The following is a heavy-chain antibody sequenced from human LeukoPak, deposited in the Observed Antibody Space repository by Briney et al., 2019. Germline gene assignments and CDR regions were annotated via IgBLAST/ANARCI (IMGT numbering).Heavy chain of an antibody. CDR2: IGGSGDPT. V-gene: IGHV3-23*01. Sequence: GGSLRLSCAASGFTFSSYAMRWVRQAPGKGLQWVSAIGGSGDPTYYADSVKGRFTISRDNSRNTLYLQMNGLRADDTAVYYCARKQSGQVCSMDVWGQGTTVTVSS. J-gene: IGHJ6*02. CDR3: ARKQSGQVCSMDV. CDR1: GFTFSSYA. D-gene: IGHD1/OR15-1a*01.